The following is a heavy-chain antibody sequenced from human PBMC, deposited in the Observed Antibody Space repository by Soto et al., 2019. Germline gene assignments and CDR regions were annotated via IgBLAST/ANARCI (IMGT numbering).Heavy chain of an antibody. V-gene: IGHV3-30*18. J-gene: IGHJ4*02. D-gene: IGHD6-25*01. Sequence: GGSLRLSCAASGFTFSSYGMHWVRQAPGKGLEWVAVISYDGSNKYYADSVKGRFTISRDNSKNTLYLQMNSLRAEDTAVYYCAKEFAERLQSPLCYWGQGTLVTVSS. CDR3: AKEFAERLQSPLCY. CDR2: ISYDGSNK. CDR1: GFTFSSYG.